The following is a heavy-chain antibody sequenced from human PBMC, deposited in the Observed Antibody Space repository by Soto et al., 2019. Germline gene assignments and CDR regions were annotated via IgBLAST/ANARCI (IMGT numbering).Heavy chain of an antibody. J-gene: IGHJ5*02. D-gene: IGHD6-6*01. CDR1: GGSITTGGYY. CDR2: IYYSGST. V-gene: IGHV4-31*03. Sequence: TSETLSLTCTVSGGSITTGGYYWSWIRQLPGKGLEWIGYIYYSGSTYYNPSLKSRLTISLDTSKNQFSLKLTSVTAADTAVFYCARGIAVRPAFNWFDPWGQGTLVTVSS. CDR3: ARGIAVRPAFNWFDP.